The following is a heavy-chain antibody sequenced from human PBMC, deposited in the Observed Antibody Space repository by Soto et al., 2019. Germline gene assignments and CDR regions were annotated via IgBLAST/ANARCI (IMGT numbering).Heavy chain of an antibody. CDR3: ARDIRGSGGYYPVGFDY. CDR2: IIPIFCTA. CDR1: GGTFSSYA. D-gene: IGHD3-10*01. Sequence: QVQLVQSGAEVKKPGSSVKVSCKASGGTFSSYAISWVRQAPGQGLEWMGGIIPIFCTANYAQKFQGRVTMTAVESTSKAYMELSSLRSEDTAVYYCARDIRGSGGYYPVGFDYWGQGTLVTVSS. J-gene: IGHJ4*02. V-gene: IGHV1-69*01.